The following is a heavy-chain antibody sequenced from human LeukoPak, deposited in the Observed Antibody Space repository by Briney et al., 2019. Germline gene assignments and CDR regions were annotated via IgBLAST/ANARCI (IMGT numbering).Heavy chain of an antibody. J-gene: IGHJ4*02. V-gene: IGHV4-34*01. CDR2: VTYRGKT. Sequence: SETLSLTCAVYGSFDIYYWTIVRQPPGKGLEWVGEVTYRGKTDYNPSLKSRVSISVDRTTQQFSLRLTSVTVADTAVYYCAGYGGDWYHDSWGQGTLIIVPS. D-gene: IGHD6-19*01. CDR1: GSFDIYY. CDR3: AGYGGDWYHDS.